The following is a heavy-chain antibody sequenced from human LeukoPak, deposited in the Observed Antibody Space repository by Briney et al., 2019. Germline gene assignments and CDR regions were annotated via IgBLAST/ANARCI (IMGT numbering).Heavy chain of an antibody. CDR3: ARRRLYYDSSGNDAFDI. J-gene: IGHJ3*02. D-gene: IGHD3-22*01. CDR2: IYYSGSS. V-gene: IGHV4-30-4*01. CDR1: GGSISSGAYY. Sequence: SETLSLTCTVSGGSISSGAYYWSWIRQPPGKGLEWIGYIYYSGSSYYNPSLKSRVTISVDTSKNQFSLKLSSVTAADTAVYYCARRRLYYDSSGNDAFDIWGQGTMVTVSS.